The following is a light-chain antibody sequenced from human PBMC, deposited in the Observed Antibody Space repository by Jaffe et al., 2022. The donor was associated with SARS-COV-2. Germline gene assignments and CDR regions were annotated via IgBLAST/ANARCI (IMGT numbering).Light chain of an antibody. CDR1: TGAVTTGLF. J-gene: IGLJ3*02. CDR2: DTS. CDR3: LLAYSGARV. Sequence: QAVVTQEPSLTVSPGGTVTLTCDSSTGAVTTGLFPYWFQQRPGQAPRALIYDTSNKYSWTPARFSGSLLGGKAALTLSGAQPEDEADYYCLLAYSGARVFGGGTKLTVL. V-gene: IGLV7-46*01.